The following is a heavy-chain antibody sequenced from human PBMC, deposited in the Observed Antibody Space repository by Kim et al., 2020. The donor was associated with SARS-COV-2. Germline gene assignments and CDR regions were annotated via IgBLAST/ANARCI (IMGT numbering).Heavy chain of an antibody. J-gene: IGHJ6*02. Sequence: PPHKSRVTMSVHTPKNQFSLKLSSVTAADTAVYYCAKLLRYFDWLGGMDVWGQGTTVTVSS. D-gene: IGHD3-9*01. CDR3: AKLLRYFDWLGGMDV. V-gene: IGHV4-59*10.